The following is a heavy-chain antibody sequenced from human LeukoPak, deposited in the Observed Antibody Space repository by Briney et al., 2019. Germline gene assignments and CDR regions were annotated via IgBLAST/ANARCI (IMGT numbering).Heavy chain of an antibody. CDR3: ARRGYCSGTNCYIFDY. D-gene: IGHD2-2*02. CDR1: GGSISSYY. J-gene: IGHJ4*02. V-gene: IGHV4-59*08. CDR2: IYYGGST. Sequence: SETLSLTCTVSGGSISSYYWSWIRQPPGKGLEWIGYIYYGGSTDYNPSFKSRVTISVDTSKNQFSLRLSSVTAADTAVYYCARRGYCSGTNCYIFDYWGQGTLVTVSS.